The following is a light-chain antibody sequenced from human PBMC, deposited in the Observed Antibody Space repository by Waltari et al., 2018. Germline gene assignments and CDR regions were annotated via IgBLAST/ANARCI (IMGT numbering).Light chain of an antibody. V-gene: IGLV2-14*03. CDR1: SSDVGGYNY. J-gene: IGLJ2*01. CDR2: DVS. Sequence: QSALTQPASVSGSPGQPITISCTGTSSDVGGYNYVSRYQQPPGKAPKLMIYDVSNRPSGVSNRFSGSKSGNTASLTISGLQAEDEADYYCSSYTSSSTPLVFGGGTKLTVL. CDR3: SSYTSSSTPLV.